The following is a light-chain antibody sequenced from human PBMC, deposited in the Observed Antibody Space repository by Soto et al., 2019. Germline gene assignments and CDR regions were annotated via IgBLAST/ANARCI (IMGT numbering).Light chain of an antibody. CDR2: DSS. CDR1: QSVSSH. V-gene: IGKV3-20*01. Sequence: EIRMTQSPAILSVSPGESATLSCRASQSVSSHVVWYQQKPGQAPRLLISDSSTRATGIPDRFSGSGSGTDFTLTINRLEPEDFAVYYCQQYGSSPTFGQGTRLEIK. J-gene: IGKJ5*01. CDR3: QQYGSSPT.